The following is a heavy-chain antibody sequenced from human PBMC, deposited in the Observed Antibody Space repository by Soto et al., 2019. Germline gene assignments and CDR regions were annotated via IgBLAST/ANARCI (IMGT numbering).Heavy chain of an antibody. V-gene: IGHV4-4*02. Sequence: QVQLQESGPGLVKPSGTLSLTCAVSSGSISSSNWWSWVRQPPGKGLEWIGEIYHSGSTNYNPSLKSRVTISVDKSKNQFSLKLSSVTAADTAVYYCARRPGPYSSGWYLDYWGQGTLVTVSS. J-gene: IGHJ4*02. CDR3: ARRPGPYSSGWYLDY. CDR1: SGSISSSNW. D-gene: IGHD6-19*01. CDR2: IYHSGST.